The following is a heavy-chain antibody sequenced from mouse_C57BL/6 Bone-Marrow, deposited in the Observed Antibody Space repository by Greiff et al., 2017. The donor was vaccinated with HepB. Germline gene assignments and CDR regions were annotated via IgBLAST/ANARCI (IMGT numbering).Heavy chain of an antibody. Sequence: VQLQQPGPELVKPGASVKLPCKASGYTFTDYNMDWVKQSPGKSLEWIGDINPNNGGTIYNQKFKGKATLTVDKSSSTAYMELRSLTSEDTAVYYGARGGLGDAMDYWGQGTSVTVSS. CDR1: GYTFTDYN. J-gene: IGHJ4*01. D-gene: IGHD2-2*01. V-gene: IGHV1-18*01. CDR2: INPNNGGT. CDR3: ARGGLGDAMDY.